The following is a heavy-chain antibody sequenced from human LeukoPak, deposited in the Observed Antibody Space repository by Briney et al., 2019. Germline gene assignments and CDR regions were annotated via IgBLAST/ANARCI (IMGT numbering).Heavy chain of an antibody. D-gene: IGHD6-13*01. Sequence: GGSLRLSCAASGFTVSSNYMSWVRQAPGKGLEWVSVIYSGGNTYSADSVQGRFTISRDTSKNTLYLQMNSLRAEDTAVYYCARSIPGSTWYYFDYWGQGTLVAVSS. CDR3: ARSIPGSTWYYFDY. CDR1: GFTVSSNY. CDR2: IYSGGNT. J-gene: IGHJ4*02. V-gene: IGHV3-66*01.